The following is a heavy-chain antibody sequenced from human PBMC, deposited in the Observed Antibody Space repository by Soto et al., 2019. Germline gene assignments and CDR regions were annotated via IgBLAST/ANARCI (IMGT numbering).Heavy chain of an antibody. CDR3: TKDRQPLAFGYGLDV. V-gene: IGHV3-30*18. D-gene: IGHD2-21*01. Sequence: QVHLVESGGGVVQPGRSLRLSCAASGFTFNIFAMHWVRQAPGKGLEWVATTSYDGTYTFYAGSVEGRFTISRDASNDTLFLLLSGLRPEDTAVYYCTKDRQPLAFGYGLDVWGQGTTVTVSS. J-gene: IGHJ6*02. CDR1: GFTFNIFA. CDR2: TSYDGTYT.